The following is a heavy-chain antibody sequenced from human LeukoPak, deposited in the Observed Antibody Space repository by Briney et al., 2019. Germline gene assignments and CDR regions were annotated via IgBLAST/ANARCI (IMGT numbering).Heavy chain of an antibody. J-gene: IGHJ1*01. D-gene: IGHD3-22*01. CDR1: GFTFSSYA. V-gene: IGHV3-30*18. Sequence: GGSLRLSCAASGFTFSSYAMHWVRQAPGKGLEWVAVISYDGSNKYYEDSVKGRFTISRDNSKNTLSLQMNSLRAEDTAVYYCAKGSYYDSRAYPQVEYFQHWGQGTLVTVSS. CDR2: ISYDGSNK. CDR3: AKGSYYDSRAYPQVEYFQH.